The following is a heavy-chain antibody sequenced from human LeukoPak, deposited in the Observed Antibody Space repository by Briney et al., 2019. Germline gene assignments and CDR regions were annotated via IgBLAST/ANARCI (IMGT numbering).Heavy chain of an antibody. CDR3: ARGDYGDFRVFYTLFDY. J-gene: IGHJ4*02. Sequence: GESLQISCKGSGYSFTSYWIGWVRQMPGKGLEWMGMIYPGDSDTRYSPSFQGQVTISADKSISTAYLQWSSLKASDTAMYYCARGDYGDFRVFYTLFDYWGQGTLVTVSS. V-gene: IGHV5-51*01. CDR2: IYPGDSDT. D-gene: IGHD4-17*01. CDR1: GYSFTSYW.